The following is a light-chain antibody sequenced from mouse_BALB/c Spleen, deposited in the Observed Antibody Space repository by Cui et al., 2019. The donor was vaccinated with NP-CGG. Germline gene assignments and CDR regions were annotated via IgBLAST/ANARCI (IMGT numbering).Light chain of an antibody. J-gene: IGLJ1*01. Sequence: QAVVTQAAAPTTSPGETVTLTCRSSTGAVTTSNYANWVQEKPDHLFTGLIGGTHNRPPGVPARFSGSLIGDKAALTITGAQTEDEAIYFCALWYSNHWVFGGGTKLTVL. CDR3: ALWYSNHWV. CDR2: GTH. V-gene: IGLV1*01. CDR1: TGAVTTSNY.